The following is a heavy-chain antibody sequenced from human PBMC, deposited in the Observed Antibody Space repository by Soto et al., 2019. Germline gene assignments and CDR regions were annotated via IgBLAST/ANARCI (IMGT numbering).Heavy chain of an antibody. CDR1: GFDFSTFG. Sequence: GSLRLSCAASGFDFSTFGMNWVRQAPGKGLEWVSFLSPSYPYTSYADSVKGRFTISGDNAKNSVSLQMNSLRADDTGVYYCSRRPENFWSSYPEAFDYWGPGTMFTVSS. CDR2: LSPSYPYT. J-gene: IGHJ4*02. D-gene: IGHD3-3*01. V-gene: IGHV3-21*03. CDR3: SRRPENFWSSYPEAFDY.